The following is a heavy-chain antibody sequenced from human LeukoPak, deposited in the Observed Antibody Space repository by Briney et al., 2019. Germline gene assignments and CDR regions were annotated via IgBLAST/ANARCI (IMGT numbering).Heavy chain of an antibody. CDR3: VRGGGSFDS. CDR2: IKYDGSDK. Sequence: GGSLRLSCAASGFTFSSYNMSWVRQAPTKGLEWVANIKYDGSDKRYVDSVKGRFTVSRDNANNSLYLQMNSLRAEDTAVYYCVRGGGSFDSWGQGTLVTVSS. D-gene: IGHD3-16*01. CDR1: GFTFSSYN. V-gene: IGHV3-7*04. J-gene: IGHJ4*02.